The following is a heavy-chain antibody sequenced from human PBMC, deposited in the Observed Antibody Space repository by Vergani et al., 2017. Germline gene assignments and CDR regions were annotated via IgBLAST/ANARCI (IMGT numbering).Heavy chain of an antibody. CDR3: ARGYYGILTGYRY. J-gene: IGHJ4*02. Sequence: VQVVQSGAEGKKSGASVKVSCKPSGYTFSNYYRHWVRQAPGQGLEWMGIINPSGGHTNYAQKFQGRFTMTRDTSTSTVYMELSSLRSEDTAIYYCARGYYGILTGYRYWGQGTLVTVSA. CDR1: GYTFSNYY. D-gene: IGHD3-9*01. CDR2: INPSGGHT. V-gene: IGHV1-46*03.